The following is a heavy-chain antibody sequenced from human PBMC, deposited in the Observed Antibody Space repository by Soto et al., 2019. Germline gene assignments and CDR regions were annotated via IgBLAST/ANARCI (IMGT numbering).Heavy chain of an antibody. Sequence: ASVKVSCKASGYTFTSYYMHWVRQAPGQGLEWMGIINPSGGSTSYAQKFQGRVTMTRDTSTSTVYMELSSLRSKDTAVYYCARDPPGIAVAGGARMFDYWGQGTLVTVSS. J-gene: IGHJ4*02. CDR3: ARDPPGIAVAGGARMFDY. CDR1: GYTFTSYY. V-gene: IGHV1-46*01. CDR2: INPSGGST. D-gene: IGHD6-19*01.